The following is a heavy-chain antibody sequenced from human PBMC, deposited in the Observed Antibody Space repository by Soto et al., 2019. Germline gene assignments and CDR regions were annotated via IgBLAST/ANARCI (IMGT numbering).Heavy chain of an antibody. V-gene: IGHV4-34*01. CDR2: INHSGST. Sequence: SETMCVTWAVDGGSIRGYYGSWISKNPGKGLELIGEINHSGSTNYNPSLKSRVTISVDTSKTQFSLKLSSVTAADTAVYYCARRKDYYGSGSLYNWFDPWGQGTLVSVSS. CDR3: ARRKDYYGSGSLYNWFDP. D-gene: IGHD3-10*01. CDR1: GGSIRGYY. J-gene: IGHJ5*02.